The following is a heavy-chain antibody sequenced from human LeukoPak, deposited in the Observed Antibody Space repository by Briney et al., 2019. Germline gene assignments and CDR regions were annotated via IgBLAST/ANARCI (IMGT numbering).Heavy chain of an antibody. J-gene: IGHJ4*02. V-gene: IGHV3-7*01. CDR3: ARLGIAAAGTHIDY. Sequence: PGGSLRLSCAASGFTFSSYWMSWVRQAPGKGLEWVANIKQDGSEKYYVDSVKGRFTISRDNAKNSLYLQMNSLRAEDTAVYYCARLGIAAAGTHIDYWGQGTLVTVSS. D-gene: IGHD6-13*01. CDR2: IKQDGSEK. CDR1: GFTFSSYW.